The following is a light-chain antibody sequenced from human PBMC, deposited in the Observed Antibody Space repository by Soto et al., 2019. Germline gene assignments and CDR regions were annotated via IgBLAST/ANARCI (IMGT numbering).Light chain of an antibody. V-gene: IGLV1-44*01. CDR2: GNN. CDR1: SPNIGINT. CDR3: AAWDDGLNGWV. J-gene: IGLJ3*02. Sequence: QSVLTQPPSASGTPGQRVTISCSGSSPNIGINTVNWYQQLPGTAPKLLIYGNNQRPSGVPDRFSGSNSGTSASLAISGLQSEDEADYYCAAWDDGLNGWVFGGGTKLTVL.